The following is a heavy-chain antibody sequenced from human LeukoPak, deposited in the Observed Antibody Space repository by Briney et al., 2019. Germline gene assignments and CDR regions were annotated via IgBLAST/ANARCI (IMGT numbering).Heavy chain of an antibody. V-gene: IGHV3-7*01. CDR2: IKQDGSEK. CDR3: ARARVAKNYYFDY. D-gene: IGHD5-12*01. J-gene: IGHJ4*02. CDR1: GFTFSSYW. Sequence: GGSLRLSCAASGFTFSSYWMSWVRQAPGKGLEWVANIKQDGSEKYYVDSVKGRFTISRDNAKNSLYLQMNSLRAEDTAVYYRARARVAKNYYFDYWGQGTLVTVSS.